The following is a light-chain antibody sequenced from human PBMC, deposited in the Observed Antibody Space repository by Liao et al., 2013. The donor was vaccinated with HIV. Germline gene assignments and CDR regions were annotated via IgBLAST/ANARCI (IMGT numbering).Light chain of an antibody. J-gene: IGLJ1*01. CDR1: ALGSKN. CDR3: QVWDSGSENYV. V-gene: IGLV3-21*04. Sequence: SYVLTQSPSVSVAPGKTATITCGGNALGSKNVHWYQQKAGQAPVLVIYYDTNRPSGIPERFSGSNSGNTATLTITRVDAGDEADYYCQVWDSGSENYVFGTGTKVTVL. CDR2: YDT.